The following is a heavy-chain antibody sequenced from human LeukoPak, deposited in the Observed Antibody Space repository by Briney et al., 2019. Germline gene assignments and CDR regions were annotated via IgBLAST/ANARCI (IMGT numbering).Heavy chain of an antibody. Sequence: PGRSLRLSCAASGFTFSSYGMHWVRQAPGKGLEWVSAISGSGGSTYYADSVKGRFTISRDNSKNTLYLQMNSLRAEDTAVYYCAKSLGGRGIVVVTDAFDIWGQGTMVTVSS. CDR1: GFTFSSYG. CDR2: ISGSGGST. D-gene: IGHD2-21*02. V-gene: IGHV3-23*01. J-gene: IGHJ3*02. CDR3: AKSLGGRGIVVVTDAFDI.